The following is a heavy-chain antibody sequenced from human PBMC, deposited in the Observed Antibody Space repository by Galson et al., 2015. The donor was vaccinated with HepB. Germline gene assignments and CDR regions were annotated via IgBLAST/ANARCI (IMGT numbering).Heavy chain of an antibody. J-gene: IGHJ4*02. Sequence: SCKASGYTFTSYYMHWVRQAPGQGLEWMGIINPSGGSTSYAQKFQGRVTMTRDTSTSTVYMELSSLRSEDTAVYYCARDAGYYYDSSGGDYWGQGTLVTVSS. CDR3: ARDAGYYYDSSGGDY. V-gene: IGHV1-46*01. CDR2: INPSGGST. CDR1: GYTFTSYY. D-gene: IGHD3-22*01.